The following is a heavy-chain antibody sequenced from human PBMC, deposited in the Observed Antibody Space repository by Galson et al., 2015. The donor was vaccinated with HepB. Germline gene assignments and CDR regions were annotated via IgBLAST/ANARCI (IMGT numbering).Heavy chain of an antibody. Sequence: SLRLSCAASTFIFSTYSMNWVRQAPGKGLEWVSYISSSSTTIYYADSVKGRFTISRDNAKNTLYLQMNSLRAEDTAAYYYVRDRSTTVYGMDVWGQGTTVTVSS. J-gene: IGHJ6*02. V-gene: IGHV3-48*04. CDR1: TFIFSTYS. D-gene: IGHD4-17*01. CDR3: VRDRSTTVYGMDV. CDR2: ISSSSTTI.